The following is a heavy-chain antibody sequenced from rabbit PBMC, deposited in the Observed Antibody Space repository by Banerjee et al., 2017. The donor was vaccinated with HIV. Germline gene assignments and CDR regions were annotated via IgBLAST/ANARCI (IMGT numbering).Heavy chain of an antibody. V-gene: IGHV1S40*01. CDR1: GFSLSGGQN. J-gene: IGHJ4*01. Sequence: EESGGGLVKPGAPLTLTCQASGFSLSGGQNMCWVRQAPGKGLEWIACIDTSDASAHFANWVNGRFTVSKPSSTTVTLQMSSLTVADTATYFCARGVVDAGYGWFDLWGQGTLVTVS. CDR3: ARGVVDAGYGWFDL. CDR2: IDTSDASA. D-gene: IGHD4-2*01.